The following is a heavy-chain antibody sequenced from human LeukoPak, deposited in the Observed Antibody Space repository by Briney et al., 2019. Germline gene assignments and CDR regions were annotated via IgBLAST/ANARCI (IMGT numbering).Heavy chain of an antibody. CDR3: ASEVLVGATTPDY. D-gene: IGHD1-26*01. V-gene: IGHV3-7*01. CDR1: GFTFSRYC. J-gene: IGHJ4*02. Sequence: GGSLRLSCAASGFTFSRYCMTWVRQAPGKGLEWVANIKQDGSERYYVDSVKGRFSISRDNAENSLYLQMDSLRAEDTAVYYCASEVLVGATTPDYWGQGTLVTVSS. CDR2: IKQDGSER.